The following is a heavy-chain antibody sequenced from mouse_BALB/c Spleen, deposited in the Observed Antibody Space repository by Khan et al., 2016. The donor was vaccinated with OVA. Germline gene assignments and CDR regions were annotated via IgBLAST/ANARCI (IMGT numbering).Heavy chain of an antibody. Sequence: QVQLKQSGAELAKPGAPVKMSCKASGYTFINYWILWVKQRPGQGLEWIGYINPSTGYTEYNQNFKDKATLTADKSSSTAYMQLSSLTSEDSAVDYCARRGLRWDFDYWGKGTTLTVSS. D-gene: IGHD1-1*01. CDR3: ARRGLRWDFDY. J-gene: IGHJ2*01. CDR2: INPSTGYT. V-gene: IGHV1-7*01. CDR1: GYTFINYW.